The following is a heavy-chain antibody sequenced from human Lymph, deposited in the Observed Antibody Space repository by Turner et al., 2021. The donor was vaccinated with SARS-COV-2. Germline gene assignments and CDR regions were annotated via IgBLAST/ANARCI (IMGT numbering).Heavy chain of an antibody. D-gene: IGHD3-10*01. CDR3: ARYGSGGYFYYGLDV. Sequence: VQLLDTGGGVCQPGRSPTLSCAASGFTFSTYAIHWVRQAASKGLGWVAVRSYDGSNKYYADSVKGRFTIARDNSKNTLYLQMNSLRAEDTAVYYCARYGSGGYFYYGLDVWGQGTTVTVSS. V-gene: IGHV3-30*04. CDR1: GFTFSTYA. J-gene: IGHJ6*02. CDR2: RSYDGSNK.